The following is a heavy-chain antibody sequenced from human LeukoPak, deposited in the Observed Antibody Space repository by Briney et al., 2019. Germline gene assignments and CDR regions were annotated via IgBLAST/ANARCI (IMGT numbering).Heavy chain of an antibody. V-gene: IGHV3-30*02. CDR3: AKNGDRGAYCTGGTCYPYFYYYMDV. J-gene: IGHJ6*03. D-gene: IGHD2-15*01. CDR2: IQYDGSNE. CDR1: RFTFSSYG. Sequence: PGGSLRLSCAASRFTFSSYGMHWVRQAPGKGLEWVAYIQYDGSNEQYADSVKGRFSISRDNSKNTLYLQMNSLRAEDTAIYYCAKNGDRGAYCTGGTCYPYFYYYMDVWGKGTTVTI.